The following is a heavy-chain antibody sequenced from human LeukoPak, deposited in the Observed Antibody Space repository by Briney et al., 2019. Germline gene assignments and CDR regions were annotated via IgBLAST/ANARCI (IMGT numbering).Heavy chain of an antibody. J-gene: IGHJ6*02. CDR3: ARRKAATFGMDV. CDR2: TYYRSKWYN. D-gene: IGHD6-13*01. V-gene: IGHV6-1*01. CDR1: GDSVSSNSAT. Sequence: SQTLSLTCAISGDSVSSNSATWNWIRQSPSRGLEWLGRTYYRSKWYNHYAVSIKSRITINPDTSENQFSLQLNSVTPEDTAVYYCARRKAATFGMDVWGQGTTVTVSS.